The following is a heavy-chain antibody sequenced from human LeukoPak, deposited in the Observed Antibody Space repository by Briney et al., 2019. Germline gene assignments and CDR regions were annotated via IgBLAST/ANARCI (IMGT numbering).Heavy chain of an antibody. CDR2: IYTSGST. D-gene: IGHD1-20*01. CDR3: AIGLTGVSDAFDT. J-gene: IGHJ3*02. V-gene: IGHV4-61*02. CDR1: GGSISSGSYY. Sequence: SQTLSLTCTVSGGSISSGSYYWSWIRQPAGKGLEWIGRIYTSGSTNYNPSLKSRVTISVDTSKNQFSLKLSSVTAADTAVYYCAIGLTGVSDAFDTWGQGTMVTVSS.